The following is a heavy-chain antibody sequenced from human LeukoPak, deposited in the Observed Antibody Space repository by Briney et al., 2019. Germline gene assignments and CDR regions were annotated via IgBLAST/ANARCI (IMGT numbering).Heavy chain of an antibody. V-gene: IGHV4-61*08. CDR2: IYYSGSS. CDR3: ARARHPNWFDP. Sequence: SETLSLTCTVSGGSISSNAYYWGWIRQPPGKGLEWIGYIYYSGSSNYNPYLKTRVTISVDTSKNQFSLKLSSVTAADTAVYYCARARHPNWFDPWGQGTLVTVSS. CDR1: GGSISSNAYY. J-gene: IGHJ5*02.